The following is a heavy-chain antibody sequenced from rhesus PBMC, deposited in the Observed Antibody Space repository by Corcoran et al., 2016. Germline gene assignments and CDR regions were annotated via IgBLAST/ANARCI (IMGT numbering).Heavy chain of an antibody. J-gene: IGHJ4*01. V-gene: IGHV4S7*01. D-gene: IGHD3-16*01. Sequence: QVQLQESGPGLLKPSETLSLTCAVSGGSISGGYGWGWIRKPPGKGLEWIGSSFSSSRTTSSNPSLKSRATISPATSKNLFSLKLSSVTAADPAVYYCARKNYSGGYYYEDFDYWGQGVLVTVSS. CDR2: SFSSSRTT. CDR1: GGSISGGYG. CDR3: ARKNYSGGYYYEDFDY.